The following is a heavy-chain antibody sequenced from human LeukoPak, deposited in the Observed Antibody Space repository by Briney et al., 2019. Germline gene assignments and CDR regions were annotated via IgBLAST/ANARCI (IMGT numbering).Heavy chain of an antibody. V-gene: IGHV4-59*01. CDR1: GGSISSYY. CDR3: ARDRGPENY. Sequence: ASETLSLTCTVSGGSISSYYWSWIRQPPGKGLEWIGYIYYSGSTNYNPSLKSRVTISVDTSKNQFSLKLSSVTAADTAVYYCARDRGPENYWGQGTLVTVSS. D-gene: IGHD5-12*01. J-gene: IGHJ4*02. CDR2: IYYSGST.